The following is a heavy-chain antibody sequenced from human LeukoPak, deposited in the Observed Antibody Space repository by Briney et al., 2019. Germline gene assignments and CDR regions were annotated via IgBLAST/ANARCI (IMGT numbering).Heavy chain of an antibody. CDR3: DREGRWELDSYYSYGMDV. J-gene: IGHJ6*02. V-gene: IGHV1-18*01. CDR1: GYTFTSYG. CDR2: ISAWNGNT. Sequence: ASAKVCCKASGYTFTSYGISWVRQGPGQGLELMGWISAWNGNTNYAQKLQGRGTITIDTATTTDYMELRSLRSDDTAVYYCDREGRWELDSYYSYGMDVRGQATTVTVPS. D-gene: IGHD1-26*01.